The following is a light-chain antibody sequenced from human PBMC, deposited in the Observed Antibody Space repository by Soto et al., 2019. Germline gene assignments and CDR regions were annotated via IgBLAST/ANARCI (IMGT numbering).Light chain of an antibody. V-gene: IGKV1-5*03. J-gene: IGKJ3*01. CDR1: QRISSR. CDR2: EAS. Sequence: DIQMTQSPSTLSASVGDRVTITCRASQRISSRLAWYQQKPGKAPNLLIYEASSLESGVPSRFSGSGSGTDFTLTISSLQPDDFASYYFQHSDTYPFTFGPRTKVHIK. CDR3: QHSDTYPFT.